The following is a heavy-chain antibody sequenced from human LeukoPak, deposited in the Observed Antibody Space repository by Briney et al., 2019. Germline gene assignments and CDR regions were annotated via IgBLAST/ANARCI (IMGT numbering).Heavy chain of an antibody. D-gene: IGHD2/OR15-2a*01. CDR3: ARDRYYVFDY. Sequence: GRSLRLSCAASGFTFSSYAMHWVRQAPGKGLEWVAVISYDGSNKYYADSVKGRFTISRDNSKNTLYLQMNSLRAEDTAVYYCARDRYYVFDYWSQGTLVTVSS. J-gene: IGHJ4*02. CDR2: ISYDGSNK. V-gene: IGHV3-30*04. CDR1: GFTFSSYA.